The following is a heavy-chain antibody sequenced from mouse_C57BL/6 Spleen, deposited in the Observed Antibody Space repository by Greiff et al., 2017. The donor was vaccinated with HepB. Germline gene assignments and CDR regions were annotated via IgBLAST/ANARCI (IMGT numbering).Heavy chain of an antibody. D-gene: IGHD3-2*02. CDR3: ARHDSSGCFDY. J-gene: IGHJ2*01. Sequence: EVQGVESGGDLVKPGGSLKLSCAASGFTFSSYGMSWVRQTPDKRLEWVATISSGGSYTYYPDSVKGRFTISRDNAKNTLYLQMSSLKSEDTAMYYCARHDSSGCFDYWGQGTTLTVSS. CDR1: GFTFSSYG. V-gene: IGHV5-6*01. CDR2: ISSGGSYT.